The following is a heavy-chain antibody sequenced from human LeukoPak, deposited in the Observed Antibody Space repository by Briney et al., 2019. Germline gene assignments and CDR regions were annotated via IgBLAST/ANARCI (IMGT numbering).Heavy chain of an antibody. CDR3: VRDDDRPDNGLDY. CDR1: GFAFSGYA. D-gene: IGHD3-22*01. J-gene: IGHJ4*02. Sequence: GGSLRLSCEASGFAFSGYAMSWVRQAPGKGLEYVSSIISSSLDIEYAESVKGRFTISRDNAKNTLYLQMNSLRAEDTAVYYCVRDDDRPDNGLDYWGQGTLVTVSS. CDR2: IISSSLDI. V-gene: IGHV3-21*01.